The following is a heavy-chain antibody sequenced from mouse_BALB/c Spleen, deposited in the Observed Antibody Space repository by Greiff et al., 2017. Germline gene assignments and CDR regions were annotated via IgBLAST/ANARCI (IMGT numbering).Heavy chain of an antibody. V-gene: IGHV5-12-2*01. CDR1: GFTFSSYT. CDR3: ARQTRDYFDY. Sequence: EVQLVESGGGLVQPGGSLKLSCAASGFTFSSYTMSWVRQTPEKRLEWVAYISNGGGSTYYPDTVKGRFTISRDNAKNTLYLQMSSLKSEDTAMYYCARQTRDYFDYWGQGTTLTVSS. J-gene: IGHJ2*01. CDR2: ISNGGGST.